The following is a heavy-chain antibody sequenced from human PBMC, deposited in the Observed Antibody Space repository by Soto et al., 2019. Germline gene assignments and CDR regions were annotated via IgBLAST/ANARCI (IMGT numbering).Heavy chain of an antibody. CDR1: GGSISSYY. J-gene: IGHJ3*02. D-gene: IGHD3-3*01. V-gene: IGHV4-59*12. CDR2: IYYSGST. Sequence: SETLSLTCTISGGSISSYYWSWIRQTPGKGLEWIGYIYYSGSTYYNPSLKSRVTISVDTSKNQFSLKLSSVTAADTAVYYCARDRITIFGVPGHIDAFDIWGQGTMVTVSS. CDR3: ARDRITIFGVPGHIDAFDI.